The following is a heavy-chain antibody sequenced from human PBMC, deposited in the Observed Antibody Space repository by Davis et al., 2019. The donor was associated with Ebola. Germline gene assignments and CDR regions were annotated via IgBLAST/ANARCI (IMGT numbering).Heavy chain of an antibody. CDR2: ISYDGSNK. J-gene: IGHJ4*02. D-gene: IGHD6-19*01. CDR1: GFTFSSYC. Sequence: GGSLRLSCAASGFTFSSYCMHWVRQAPGKGLEWVAVISYDGSNKYYADSVKGRFTISRDNSKNTLYLQMNSLRAEDTAVYYCAKDGVAVAAYWGQGTLVTVSS. CDR3: AKDGVAVAAY. V-gene: IGHV3-30*18.